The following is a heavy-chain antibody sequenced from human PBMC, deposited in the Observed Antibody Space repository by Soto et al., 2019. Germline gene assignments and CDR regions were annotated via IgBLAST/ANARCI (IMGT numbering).Heavy chain of an antibody. Sequence: GGSLRLSCAASGFTFSSYGMHWVRQAPGKGLEWVAVISYDGSNKYYADSVKGRFTISRDNSKNTLYLQMNSLRAEDTAVYYCAKDRGWCISTSCYGPAYYYYYGMDVWGQGTTVTVSS. CDR3: AKDRGWCISTSCYGPAYYYYYGMDV. D-gene: IGHD2-2*01. V-gene: IGHV3-30*18. CDR2: ISYDGSNK. J-gene: IGHJ6*02. CDR1: GFTFSSYG.